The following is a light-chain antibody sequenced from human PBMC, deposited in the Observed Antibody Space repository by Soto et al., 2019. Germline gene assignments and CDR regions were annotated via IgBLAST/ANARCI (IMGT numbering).Light chain of an antibody. Sequence: QTVVTQPASVSGSPGQSITISCTGTSSDVGAYDFVSWYQQHPDKAPKLMIYEVIYRPSGVSNRFSGSKSVNTATLTISGLQAEDEGDYYCSSYTTSSTRVFGTGTKVTVL. J-gene: IGLJ1*01. CDR1: SSDVGAYDF. CDR2: EVI. CDR3: SSYTTSSTRV. V-gene: IGLV2-14*03.